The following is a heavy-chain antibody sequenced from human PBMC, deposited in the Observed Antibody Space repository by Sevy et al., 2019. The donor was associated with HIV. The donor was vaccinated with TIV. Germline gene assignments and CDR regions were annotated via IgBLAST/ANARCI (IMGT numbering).Heavy chain of an antibody. V-gene: IGHV3-30-3*01. J-gene: IGHJ6*02. D-gene: IGHD4-17*01. CDR1: GFAFSNYYA. CDR2: ISYDGSDT. Sequence: GGSLRLSCAASGFAFSNYYAMHWVRQAPGKGLEWVALISYDGSDTYYADSVKGRFTVSRDNFKNTLFLQMNSLRAEETAVYYCARDRATVTSGGYYYYYGMDVWGQGTTVTVSS. CDR3: ARDRATVTSGGYYYYYGMDV.